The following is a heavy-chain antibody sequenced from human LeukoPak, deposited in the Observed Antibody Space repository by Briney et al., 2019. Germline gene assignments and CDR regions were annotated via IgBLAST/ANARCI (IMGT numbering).Heavy chain of an antibody. CDR3: ARSPQGTATTANWLDP. CDR1: GGSFSGYY. CDR2: INHSGST. V-gene: IGHV4-34*01. D-gene: IGHD4-17*01. Sequence: SETLSLTCAVYGGSFSGYYWSWIRQPPGKGLEWIGEINHSGSTNYNPSLKTRVTVSLDTSKNQFSLNLISVTAADTAVYYCARSPQGTATTANWLDPWGQGTLVTVSS. J-gene: IGHJ5*02.